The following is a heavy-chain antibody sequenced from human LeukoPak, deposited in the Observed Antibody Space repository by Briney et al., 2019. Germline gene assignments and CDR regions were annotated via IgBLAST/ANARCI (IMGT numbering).Heavy chain of an antibody. V-gene: IGHV3-21*01. CDR2: ISSSSSYM. J-gene: IGHJ5*02. Sequence: GGSLRLSCAASGFTFSSYSMNWVRQAPGKGLEWVSSISSSSSYMYYADSVKGRFTISRDNAKNSLYLQMNSLRAEDTAVYYCARSRYCSGGSCYSEWNWFDPWGQGTLVTVSS. D-gene: IGHD2-15*01. CDR3: ARSRYCSGGSCYSEWNWFDP. CDR1: GFTFSSYS.